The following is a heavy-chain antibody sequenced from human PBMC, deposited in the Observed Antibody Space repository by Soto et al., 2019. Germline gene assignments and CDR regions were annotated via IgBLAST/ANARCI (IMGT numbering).Heavy chain of an antibody. Sequence: SHCLSLTCAISGDSVSSNSAAWISIRQSPSRGLEWLGRTYYRSKWYNDYAVSVKSRITINPATSKNQFSLQLNSVTPEDTAVYYCAREFGSPRSWFHPWGQGPLVTVSS. J-gene: IGHJ5*02. V-gene: IGHV6-1*01. D-gene: IGHD1-26*01. CDR3: AREFGSPRSWFHP. CDR2: TYYRSKWYN. CDR1: GDSVSSNSAA.